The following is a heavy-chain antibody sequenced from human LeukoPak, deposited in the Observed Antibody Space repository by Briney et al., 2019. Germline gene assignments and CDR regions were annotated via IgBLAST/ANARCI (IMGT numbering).Heavy chain of an antibody. CDR3: TRGQSYCGADCYSD. D-gene: IGHD2-21*02. Sequence: GSLRLPCAASGFSVSNYYMSWVRQPPGKGLEWVSVMYTGGGRYYGDSVKGRFTISRDNSKNTVFLQMNSLRVEDTALYYCTRGQSYCGADCYSDWGQGTLVTVSS. J-gene: IGHJ4*02. V-gene: IGHV3-66*01. CDR2: MYTGGGR. CDR1: GFSVSNYY.